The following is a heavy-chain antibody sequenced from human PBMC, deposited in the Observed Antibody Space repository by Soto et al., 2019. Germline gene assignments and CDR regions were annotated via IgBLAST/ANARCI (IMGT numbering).Heavy chain of an antibody. V-gene: IGHV3-30-3*01. CDR2: ISYDGSNK. J-gene: IGHJ4*02. CDR3: ARELYDFWSGYGY. Sequence: VQLLESGGGLVQPGGSLRLSCAASGFTFSSYAMHWVRQAPGKGLEWVAVISYDGSNKYYADSVKGRFTISRDNSKNTLYLQMNSLRAEDTAVYYCARELYDFWSGYGYWGQGTLVTVSS. D-gene: IGHD3-3*01. CDR1: GFTFSSYA.